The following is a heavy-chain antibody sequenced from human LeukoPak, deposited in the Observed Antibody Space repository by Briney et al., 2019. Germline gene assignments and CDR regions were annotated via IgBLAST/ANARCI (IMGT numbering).Heavy chain of an antibody. V-gene: IGHV4-59*01. CDR3: ASSRLGRFDY. J-gene: IGHJ4*02. D-gene: IGHD2-2*01. Sequence: PSETLSLTCTVSGGSISSYYWSWIRQPPGKGLEWIGYIYYSGSTSYNPSLKSRVTISVDTSKNQFSLKLSSVTAADTAVYYCASSRLGRFDYWGQGTLVTVSS. CDR2: IYYSGST. CDR1: GGSISSYY.